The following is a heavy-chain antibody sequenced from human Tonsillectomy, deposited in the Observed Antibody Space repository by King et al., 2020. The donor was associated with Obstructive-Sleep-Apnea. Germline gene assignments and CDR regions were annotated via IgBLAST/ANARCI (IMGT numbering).Heavy chain of an antibody. V-gene: IGHV2-5*02. CDR3: AHRVSTYYDFWSGYYTGNWFDP. J-gene: IGHJ5*02. CDR2: IYWDDDK. Sequence: TLKESGPTLVKPTQTLTLTCTFSGFSLSTSGVGVAWIRQPPGKALEWLALIYWDDDKRYSPSLQSRLTITKDTSKNQVVLTMTNMDPVDTATYYFAHRVSTYYDFWSGYYTGNWFDPWGQGTLVTVSS. CDR1: GFSLSTSGVG. D-gene: IGHD3-3*01.